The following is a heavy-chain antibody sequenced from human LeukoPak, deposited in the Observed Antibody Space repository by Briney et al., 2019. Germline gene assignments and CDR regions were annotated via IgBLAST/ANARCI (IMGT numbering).Heavy chain of an antibody. CDR1: GGSISSYY. V-gene: IGHV4-59*01. Sequence: SETLSLTCTVSGGSISSYYWSWIRQSPGKGLEWIAYIDYRGSTTYNPSLRSRVTTSVDTSRNQFSLKLSSVTAADTAVYYCARSRSGYSYDHAAFEIWGQGTLVTVSS. CDR2: IDYRGST. J-gene: IGHJ3*02. D-gene: IGHD5-18*01. CDR3: ARSRSGYSYDHAAFEI.